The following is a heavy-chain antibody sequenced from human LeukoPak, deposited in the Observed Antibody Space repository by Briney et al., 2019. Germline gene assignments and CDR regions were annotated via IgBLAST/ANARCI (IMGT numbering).Heavy chain of an antibody. CDR3: ARGSSPYQYFDY. V-gene: IGHV3-48*01. CDR2: ISSSSNTI. D-gene: IGHD6-6*01. Sequence: GGSLRPSCAASGFTFSSYSMNWVRQAPGKGLEWVSYISSSSNTIYYADSVKGRFTISRDNAKNSLYLQMNSLRAEDTAVYYCARGSSPYQYFDYWGQGTLVTVSS. CDR1: GFTFSSYS. J-gene: IGHJ4*02.